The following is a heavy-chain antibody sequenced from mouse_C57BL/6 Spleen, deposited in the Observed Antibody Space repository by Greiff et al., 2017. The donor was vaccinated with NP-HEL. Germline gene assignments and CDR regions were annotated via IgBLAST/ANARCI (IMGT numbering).Heavy chain of an antibody. D-gene: IGHD1-1*01. J-gene: IGHJ3*01. V-gene: IGHV1-7*01. CDR1: GYTFTSYW. CDR2: INPSSGYT. Sequence: VQLQQSGAELAKPGASVKLSCKASGYTFTSYWMHWVKQRPGQGLEWIGYINPSSGYTKYNQKFKDKATLTADKSSSTAYMQLSSLTYEDSAFYYCARSIYCSSYPFAYWGQGTLVTVSA. CDR3: ARSIYCSSYPFAY.